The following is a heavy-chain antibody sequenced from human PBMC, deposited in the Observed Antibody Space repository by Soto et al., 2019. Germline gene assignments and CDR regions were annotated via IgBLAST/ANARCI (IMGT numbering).Heavy chain of an antibody. J-gene: IGHJ3*02. CDR3: ARVRIELGARRGAFLSAFDI. CDR1: GGSISRGDYY. D-gene: IGHD1-26*01. Sequence: QVQLQESGPGLVKPSQTLSLTCTVSGGSISRGDYYWSWIRQPPRKGLEWIGHIYYAGSTYYNPTLKLRHKMSVHTSTTQFYLRLSSVTAADTAVYYCARVRIELGARRGAFLSAFDIWGRGTMVTVSS. CDR2: IYYAGST. V-gene: IGHV4-30-4*01.